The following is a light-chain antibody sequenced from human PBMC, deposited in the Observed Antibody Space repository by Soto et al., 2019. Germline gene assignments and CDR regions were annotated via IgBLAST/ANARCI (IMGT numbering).Light chain of an antibody. Sequence: SYELTQPPSVSVSPGQTASITCSGDKLGDKYVCWYHQKPGQSPVLVICQDSKRPSGIPERFSGSNSGNTATLTISGTQPMDEADYYCQAWDRSTGVFGTGTKVTVL. V-gene: IGLV3-1*01. CDR2: QDS. J-gene: IGLJ1*01. CDR3: QAWDRSTGV. CDR1: KLGDKY.